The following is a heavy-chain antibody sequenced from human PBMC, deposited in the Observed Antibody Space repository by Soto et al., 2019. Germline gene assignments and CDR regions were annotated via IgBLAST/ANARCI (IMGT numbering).Heavy chain of an antibody. J-gene: IGHJ4*02. CDR3: ATDGGWEQWLQPLDY. V-gene: IGHV3-21*01. Sequence: GGSLRLSCAASGFTFSSYSMNWVRQAPGKGLEWVSSITSSSSYIYYADSVKGRFTISRDNAKNSLYLQMNSLRAEDTAVYYCATDGGWEQWLQPLDYWGQGSLVTVSS. D-gene: IGHD6-19*01. CDR1: GFTFSSYS. CDR2: ITSSSSYI.